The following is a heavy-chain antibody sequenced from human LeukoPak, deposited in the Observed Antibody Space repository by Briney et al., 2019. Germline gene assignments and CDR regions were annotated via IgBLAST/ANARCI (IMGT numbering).Heavy chain of an antibody. CDR1: GFIFSSYA. Sequence: GSLRLSCAASGFIFSSYAMRWVRQAPGKGLEWVSAISGSGGSTYYADSVKGRFTISRDNSKNTLYLQMNSLRAEDTAVYYCAKDEDWNYDYWGQGTLVTVSS. CDR2: ISGSGGST. V-gene: IGHV3-23*01. CDR3: AKDEDWNYDY. J-gene: IGHJ4*02. D-gene: IGHD1-7*01.